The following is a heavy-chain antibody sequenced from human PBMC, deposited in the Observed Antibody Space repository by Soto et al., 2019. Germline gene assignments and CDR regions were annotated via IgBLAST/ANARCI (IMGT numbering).Heavy chain of an antibody. Sequence: XETLSLPCTVSGGSISSSRYYWGWIRQPPGKGLEWIGSIYYSGSTYYNPSLKSRVTISVDTSKNQFSLKLSSVTAADTAVYYCESRRATGAFDDWGQGTLVTVSS. CDR3: ESRRATGAFDD. CDR2: IYYSGST. V-gene: IGHV4-39*01. CDR1: GGSISSSRYY. D-gene: IGHD2-15*01. J-gene: IGHJ4*02.